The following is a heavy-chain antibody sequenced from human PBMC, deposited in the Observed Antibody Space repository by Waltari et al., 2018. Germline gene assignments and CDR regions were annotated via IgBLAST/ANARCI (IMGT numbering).Heavy chain of an antibody. D-gene: IGHD3-22*01. CDR2: ISSSGSTI. CDR1: GFTFSSYE. Sequence: EVQLVESGGGLVQPGGSLRLSCAASGFTFSSYEMNWVRQAPGKGLEWVSYISSSGSTIYYADSVKGRFTISRDNAKNSLYLQMNSLRAEDTAVYYCARGGTIGGYYDSSGYYWGQGTLGTVSS. J-gene: IGHJ4*02. CDR3: ARGGTIGGYYDSSGYY. V-gene: IGHV3-48*03.